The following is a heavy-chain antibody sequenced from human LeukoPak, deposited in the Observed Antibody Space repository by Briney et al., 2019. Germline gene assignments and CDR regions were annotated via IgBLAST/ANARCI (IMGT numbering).Heavy chain of an antibody. Sequence: SETLSLTCAVYGGSFSGYYWSWIRQPPGKGLEWIGEINHSGSTNYNPSLKSRVTISVDTSKNQFSLKLSSVTAADTAVYYCARRMRPKWELRGYYFDYWGQGTLVTVSS. J-gene: IGHJ4*02. CDR2: INHSGST. D-gene: IGHD1-26*01. V-gene: IGHV4-34*01. CDR1: GGSFSGYY. CDR3: ARRMRPKWELRGYYFDY.